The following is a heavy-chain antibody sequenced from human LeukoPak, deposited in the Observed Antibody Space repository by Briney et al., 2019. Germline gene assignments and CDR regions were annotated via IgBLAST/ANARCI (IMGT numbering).Heavy chain of an antibody. J-gene: IGHJ3*02. CDR2: ISGSGDNT. CDR3: ATMITFGGVI. V-gene: IGHV3-23*01. Sequence: GGSLRLSCAASGFTFSSHGMSWVRQAPGKGLEWVSTISGSGDNTYYADSVKGRFTISRDNSKNTLYLQMNSLRAEDTAVYYCATMITFGGVIWGQGTMVTVSS. CDR1: GFTFSSHG. D-gene: IGHD3-16*01.